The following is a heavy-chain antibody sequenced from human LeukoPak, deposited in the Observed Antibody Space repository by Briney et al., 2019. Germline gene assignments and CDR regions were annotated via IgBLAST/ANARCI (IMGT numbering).Heavy chain of an antibody. CDR1: GFTFSSYW. J-gene: IGHJ4*02. CDR3: ASSPLWFGEQYFDY. V-gene: IGHV3-33*08. CDR2: IWYDGSNK. D-gene: IGHD3-10*01. Sequence: AGGSLRLSCAASGFTFSSYWMSWVRQAPGKGLEWVAVIWYDGSNKYYADSVKGRFTISRDNSKNTLYLQMNSLRAEDTAVYYCASSPLWFGEQYFDYWGQGTLVTVSS.